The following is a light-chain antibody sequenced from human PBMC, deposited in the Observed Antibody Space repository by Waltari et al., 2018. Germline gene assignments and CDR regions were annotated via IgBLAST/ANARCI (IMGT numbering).Light chain of an antibody. J-gene: IGKJ2*01. CDR1: QSLVSTDGNTF. V-gene: IGKV2-30*01. Sequence: DVVVTQSPLSLPVTLGHPASISCRSSQSLVSTDGNTFLNWYQQTPGQSPRRLIYKVSSRDSGVPDRFSGSGSGTDFTLKISRVEAEDIGVYYCMQGTHWPPVYTFGQGTKLEIK. CDR2: KVS. CDR3: MQGTHWPPVYT.